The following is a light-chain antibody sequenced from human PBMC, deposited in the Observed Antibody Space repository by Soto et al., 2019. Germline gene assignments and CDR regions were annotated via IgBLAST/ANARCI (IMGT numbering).Light chain of an antibody. J-gene: IGLJ3*02. V-gene: IGLV2-14*01. Sequence: QSALTQPASVSGSPGQSITISCTGTSSDVGRFNYVSWYQQHPGKARKLMIYEVSHRPSGVSNRFSGSKSVNTASLTISGLQADDEADYYCDSYTSTSTWVFGGGTKLTVL. CDR1: SSDVGRFNY. CDR2: EVS. CDR3: DSYTSTSTWV.